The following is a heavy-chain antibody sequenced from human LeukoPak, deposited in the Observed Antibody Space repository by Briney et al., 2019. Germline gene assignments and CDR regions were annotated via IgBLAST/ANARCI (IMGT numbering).Heavy chain of an antibody. CDR2: ISYDGSNK. CDR1: GFAFSSSA. Sequence: GGSLRLSCAASGFAFSSSAMHWVRQAPGKGLEWGALISYDGSNKYYGDSVKGRFTISRDNSKNTLYLQVNSLRAEDTAVYYCARDRRGGYCSGNTCYSGFDYWGQGTLVTVSS. CDR3: ARDRRGGYCSGNTCYSGFDY. V-gene: IGHV3-30-3*01. J-gene: IGHJ4*02. D-gene: IGHD2-15*01.